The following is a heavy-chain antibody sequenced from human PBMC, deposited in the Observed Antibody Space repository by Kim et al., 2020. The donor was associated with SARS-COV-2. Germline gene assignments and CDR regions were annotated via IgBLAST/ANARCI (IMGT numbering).Heavy chain of an antibody. CDR2: INPGNGNS. J-gene: IGHJ4*02. CDR1: GYNFTIYA. Sequence: PSVKVSCKASGYNFTIYALHWVRQAPGQSLEWMGWINPGNGNSKYSQKFQDRVTITRDTSANTAYMELSSLRSEDTAIYYCARSISGYDYIDYWGQGTLVTVSS. CDR3: ARSISGYDYIDY. D-gene: IGHD5-12*01. V-gene: IGHV1-3*01.